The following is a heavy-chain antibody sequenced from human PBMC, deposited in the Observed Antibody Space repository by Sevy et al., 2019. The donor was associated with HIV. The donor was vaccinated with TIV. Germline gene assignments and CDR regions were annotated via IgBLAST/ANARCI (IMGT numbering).Heavy chain of an antibody. V-gene: IGHV3-30-3*01. J-gene: IGHJ6*02. CDR1: GFTFSSYA. D-gene: IGHD6-19*01. CDR2: ISYDGSNK. CDR3: AREQGRWYSSGWFLYYYYGMDV. Sequence: GGSLRLSCAASGFTFSSYAMHWVRQAPGKGLEWVAVISYDGSNKYYADSVKGRFTISRDNSKNTLYLQMNSLRAEDTAVYYCAREQGRWYSSGWFLYYYYGMDVWGQGTTVTVSS.